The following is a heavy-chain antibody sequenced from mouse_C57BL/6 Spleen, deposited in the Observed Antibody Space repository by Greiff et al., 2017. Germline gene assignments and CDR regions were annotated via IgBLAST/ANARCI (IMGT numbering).Heavy chain of an antibody. CDR2: IYPGSGNT. CDR3: ARANWDYFDY. CDR1: GYRFTSYY. D-gene: IGHD4-1*01. Sequence: QVQLQQSGPELVKPGASVKISCKASGYRFTSYYIHWVKQRPGQGLEWIGWIYPGSGNTKYNEKFKGKATLTADTSSSTAYMQLSSLTSEDSAVYYCARANWDYFDYWGQGTTLTVSS. V-gene: IGHV1-66*01. J-gene: IGHJ2*01.